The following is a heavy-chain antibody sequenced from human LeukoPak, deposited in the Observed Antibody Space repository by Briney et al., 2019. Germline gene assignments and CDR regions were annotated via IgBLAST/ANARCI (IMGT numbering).Heavy chain of an antibody. CDR2: ISGDGGIT. CDR3: VKDRGEAVLNWFDP. Sequence: GGSLRLSCAASGFTFGDYAMHWVRQAPGKGLEWVSLISGDGGITYYADSVKGRFSISRDNSKNSLYLQMNSLRTEDTALYYCVKDRGEAVLNWFDPWGQGTLVIVCS. V-gene: IGHV3-43*02. CDR1: GFTFGDYA. D-gene: IGHD6-19*01. J-gene: IGHJ5*02.